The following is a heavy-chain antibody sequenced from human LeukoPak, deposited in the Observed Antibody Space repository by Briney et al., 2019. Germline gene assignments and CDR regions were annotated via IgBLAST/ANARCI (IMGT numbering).Heavy chain of an antibody. Sequence: SETLSLTCTVSGGSISSYYWSWIRQPPGKGLEWIGYIYYSGSTNYNPSLKSRVTMSVDTSKNQFSLKLSSVTAADTAVYYCARGAKIGNPYDYWGQGTLVTVSS. CDR3: ARGAKIGNPYDY. D-gene: IGHD2-15*01. CDR1: GGSISSYY. CDR2: IYYSGST. V-gene: IGHV4-59*12. J-gene: IGHJ4*02.